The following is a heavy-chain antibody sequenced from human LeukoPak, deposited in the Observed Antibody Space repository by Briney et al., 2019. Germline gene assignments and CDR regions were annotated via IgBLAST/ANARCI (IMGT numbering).Heavy chain of an antibody. D-gene: IGHD1-26*01. J-gene: IGHJ4*02. CDR1: GGSISSNHYY. Sequence: SETLSLTCTVSGGSISSNHYYWSWIRQTPGKGLEWIGFNSYSGNTNYNPSLKSRVTISVDTSKNHFSLNLDSVTAADTAVYFCARVGSGSFDYWGQGTLVTVSS. CDR2: NSYSGNT. CDR3: ARVGSGSFDY. V-gene: IGHV4-61*01.